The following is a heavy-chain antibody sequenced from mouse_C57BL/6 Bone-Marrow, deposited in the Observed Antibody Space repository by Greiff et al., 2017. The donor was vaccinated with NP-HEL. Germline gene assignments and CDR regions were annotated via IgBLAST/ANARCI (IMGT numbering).Heavy chain of an antibody. CDR1: GFTFSSYG. CDR2: ISSGGSYT. V-gene: IGHV5-6*02. D-gene: IGHD2-12*01. CDR3: ARRELGGDY. J-gene: IGHJ2*01. Sequence: EVKLVESGGDLVKPGGSLKLSCAASGFTFSSYGMSWVRQTPDKRLEWVATISSGGSYTYYLDSVKGRFTISRDNAKNTLYLQMSSLKSEDTAMYYCARRELGGDYWGQGTTLTVSS.